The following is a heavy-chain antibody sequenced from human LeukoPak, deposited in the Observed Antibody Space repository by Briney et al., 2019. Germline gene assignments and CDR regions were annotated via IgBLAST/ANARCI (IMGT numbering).Heavy chain of an antibody. CDR1: GYTFTSYG. CDR2: ISAYNGNT. V-gene: IGHV1-18*01. CDR3: ARGLYDYEPYYYMDV. Sequence: EASVKLSCNSSGYTFTSYGISWVRQPPGQGLEWMGWISAYNGNTNYAQKLQGRVTMTTDTSTSTAYMELRSLRSDDTAVYYCARGLYDYEPYYYMDVWGKGTTVTVSS. D-gene: IGHD4-17*01. J-gene: IGHJ6*03.